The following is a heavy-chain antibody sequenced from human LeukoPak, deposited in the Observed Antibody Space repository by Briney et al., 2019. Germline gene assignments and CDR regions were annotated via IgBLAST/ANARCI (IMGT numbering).Heavy chain of an antibody. CDR2: IIPIFGTA. V-gene: IGHV1-69*13. CDR1: GGTFSSYA. D-gene: IGHD5-18*01. Sequence: SVKVSCKASGGTFSSYAISGVRHAPGQGLEWMGGIIPIFGTANYAQKFQGRVTITADESTSTAYMELSSPRSEGTGVYYCARAGGGYSYGYSDYWGQGTLVTVSS. CDR3: ARAGGGYSYGYSDY. J-gene: IGHJ4*02.